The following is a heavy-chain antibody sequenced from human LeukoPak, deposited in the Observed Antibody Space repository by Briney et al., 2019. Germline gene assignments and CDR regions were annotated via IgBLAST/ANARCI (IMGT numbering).Heavy chain of an antibody. CDR3: ARVGDSSGSYDY. J-gene: IGHJ4*02. V-gene: IGHV3-13*01. Sequence: GESLRLSCAASGFTFSSYDMHWVRQATGKGLEWVSAIGTAGDTYYPGSVKGRFTISRENAKNSLYLQMNSLRAGDTAVYYCARVGDSSGSYDYWGQGTLVTVSS. CDR2: IGTAGDT. D-gene: IGHD3-22*01. CDR1: GFTFSSYD.